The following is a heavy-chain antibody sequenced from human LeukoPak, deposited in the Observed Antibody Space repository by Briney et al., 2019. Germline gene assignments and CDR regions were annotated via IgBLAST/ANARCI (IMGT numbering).Heavy chain of an antibody. Sequence: GASVKVSCKASGYSFTNYYLHWVRQAPGQGLEYMGIINPSGGSSGGSTTYAQKFQGRVTMTRDTSTSTVYMELSNLRSEDTAVYYCARRGIAAAGYDYWGQGTLVTVSS. CDR1: GYSFTNYY. J-gene: IGHJ4*02. CDR3: ARRGIAAAGYDY. CDR2: INPSGGSSGGST. V-gene: IGHV1-46*01. D-gene: IGHD6-13*01.